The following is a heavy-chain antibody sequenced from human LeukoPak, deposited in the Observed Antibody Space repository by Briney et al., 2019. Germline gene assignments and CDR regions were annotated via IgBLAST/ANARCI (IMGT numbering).Heavy chain of an antibody. D-gene: IGHD3-10*01. Sequence: SETLSLTCTVSGGSISSYYWSWIRQPAGEGLEWIGRIYTSGSTNYNPSLKSRVTMSVDTSKNQFSLKLSSVTAADTAVYYCARVGNIDGSGSYYPVNWFDPWGQGTLVTVSS. J-gene: IGHJ5*02. CDR3: ARVGNIDGSGSYYPVNWFDP. CDR1: GGSISSYY. CDR2: IYTSGST. V-gene: IGHV4-4*07.